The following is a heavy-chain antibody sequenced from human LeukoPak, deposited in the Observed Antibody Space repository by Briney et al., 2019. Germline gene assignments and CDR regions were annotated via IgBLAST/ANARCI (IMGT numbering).Heavy chain of an antibody. V-gene: IGHV1-69*04. J-gene: IGHJ4*02. CDR2: IIPILGIA. CDR3: ARDEDYDFWSGYPDY. Sequence: ASVKVSCKASGYTFTGYYMHWVRQAPGQGLEWMGRIIPILGIANYAQKFQGRVTITADKSTSTAYMGLSSLRSEDTAVYYCARDEDYDFWSGYPDYWGQGTLVTVSS. D-gene: IGHD3-3*01. CDR1: GYTFTGYY.